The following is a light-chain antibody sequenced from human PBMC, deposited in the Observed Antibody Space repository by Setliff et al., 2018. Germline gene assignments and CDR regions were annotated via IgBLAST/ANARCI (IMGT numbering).Light chain of an antibody. CDR3: SSYTGSDTIV. CDR2: EVT. V-gene: IGLV2-14*03. J-gene: IGLJ1*01. Sequence: QSVLTQPASVSASPGQSISISCSGTRSDVGAYDYVSWYQQHPGKAPKVLIYEVTNRPSGVSDRFSGSKSGNTASLSISGLQAEDEADYYCSSYTGSDTIVFGTGTKSPS. CDR1: RSDVGAYDY.